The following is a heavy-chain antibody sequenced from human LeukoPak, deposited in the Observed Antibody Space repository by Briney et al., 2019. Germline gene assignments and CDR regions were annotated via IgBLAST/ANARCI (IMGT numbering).Heavy chain of an antibody. J-gene: IGHJ4*02. V-gene: IGHV3-20*03. Sequence: PGGSLRLSSAASGFTFDDYGMSWVRQAPGKGLEWVSGINWNGGSTGYADSVKGRFTISRDNAKNSLYLQMNSLRAEDTALYYCARDRYSSSSFDYWGQGTLVTVSS. CDR3: ARDRYSSSSFDY. CDR1: GFTFDDYG. CDR2: INWNGGST. D-gene: IGHD6-6*01.